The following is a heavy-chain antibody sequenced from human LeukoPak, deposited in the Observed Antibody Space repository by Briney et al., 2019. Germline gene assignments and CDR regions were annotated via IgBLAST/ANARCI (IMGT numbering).Heavy chain of an antibody. V-gene: IGHV3-43*02. CDR1: GFTFDDYA. CDR3: AKASGWYDY. Sequence: PWGSLRLSCAASGFTFDDYAMHWVRQAPGKGLEWVSLISGDGGSTYYADSVKGRFTISRDNSKNSLYLQMNSLRTVDTALYYCAKASGWYDYWGQGTLVTVSS. J-gene: IGHJ4*02. CDR2: ISGDGGST. D-gene: IGHD6-19*01.